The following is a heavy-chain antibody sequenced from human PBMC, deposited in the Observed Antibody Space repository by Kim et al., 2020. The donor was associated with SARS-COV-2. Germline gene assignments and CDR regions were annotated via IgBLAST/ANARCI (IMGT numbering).Heavy chain of an antibody. CDR2: NK. Sequence: NKYYADSVKGRFTISRDNSKNTLYLQMNSLRAEDTAVYYCARGGYSRFFDYWGQGTLVTVSS. J-gene: IGHJ4*02. V-gene: IGHV3-30*01. D-gene: IGHD5-18*01. CDR3: ARGGYSRFFDY.